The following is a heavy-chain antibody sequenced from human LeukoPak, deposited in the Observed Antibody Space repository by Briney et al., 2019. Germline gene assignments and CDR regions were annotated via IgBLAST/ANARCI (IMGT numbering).Heavy chain of an antibody. CDR3: AREGGSSGRAGYFDY. CDR2: ISSGGSGQ. D-gene: IGHD6-19*01. CDR1: GFTFSSWP. V-gene: IGHV3-30*04. Sequence: PGGSLRLSCAASGFTFSSWPMHWVRQTPGKGLEWLAVISSGGSGQSYVDSVKGRFTISRDNSKSTLSLEMNSLRAEDTAVYFCAREGGSSGRAGYFDYWGQGTPVTVSS. J-gene: IGHJ4*02.